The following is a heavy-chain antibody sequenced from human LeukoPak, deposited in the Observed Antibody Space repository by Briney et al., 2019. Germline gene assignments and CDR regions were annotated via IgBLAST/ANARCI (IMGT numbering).Heavy chain of an antibody. V-gene: IGHV3-33*01. CDR3: TRYNNDHFDY. Sequence: QPGRSLRLSCAGSGFTLGGYGMHWFRQTPGKGLEWVAVIAYDGSRAFYADSVKGRFTISRDNSKNTMSVQMDDLRAEDTAVYYCTRYNNDHFDYWGQGTLVTVSS. CDR2: IAYDGSRA. D-gene: IGHD1-14*01. J-gene: IGHJ4*02. CDR1: GFTLGGYG.